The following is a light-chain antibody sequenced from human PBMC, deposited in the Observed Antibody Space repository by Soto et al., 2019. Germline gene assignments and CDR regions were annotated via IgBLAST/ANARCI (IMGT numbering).Light chain of an antibody. V-gene: IGKV4-1*01. CDR2: DAS. J-gene: IGKJ3*01. CDR1: QSVLYSSNNKNY. CDR3: QQRSNWPT. Sequence: DIVMTQSPDSLAVSLGERATINCKSSQSVLYSSNNKNYLAWYQQKPGQAPRLLIYDASNRATGIPARFSGSGSGTDFTLTISSLEPEDFAVYYCQQRSNWPTFGPGTKVDIK.